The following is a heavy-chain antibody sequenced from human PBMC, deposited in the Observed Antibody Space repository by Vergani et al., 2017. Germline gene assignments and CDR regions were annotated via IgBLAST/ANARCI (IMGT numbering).Heavy chain of an antibody. Sequence: QVQLVQAGAEVKKPGGSVKVSCKVSGYTLTELSMHWVRQAPGKGLEWMGGFDPEDGETIYAQKFQGRVTMTEDTSTDTAYMELISLRSEDTAVYYWATGSQELLDCGLDYWGQGTLVTVSS. D-gene: IGHD1-26*01. J-gene: IGHJ4*02. CDR3: ATGSQELLDCGLDY. CDR2: FDPEDGET. V-gene: IGHV1-24*01. CDR1: GYTLTELS.